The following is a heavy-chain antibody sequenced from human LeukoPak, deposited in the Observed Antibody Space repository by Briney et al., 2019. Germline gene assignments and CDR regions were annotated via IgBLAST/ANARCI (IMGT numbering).Heavy chain of an antibody. Sequence: GGSLRLSCAASGFTFSNFGMHWVRQAPGQGLEWVAVISYDGSNKYYADSVKGRFTISRDNSKNTLYLQMNSLRAEDTAVYYCAKAWVYVYYGMTSGAKGPRSPSP. CDR2: ISYDGSNK. CDR3: AKAWVYVYYGMTS. V-gene: IGHV3-30*18. CDR1: GFTFSNFG. D-gene: IGHD6-13*01. J-gene: IGHJ6*02.